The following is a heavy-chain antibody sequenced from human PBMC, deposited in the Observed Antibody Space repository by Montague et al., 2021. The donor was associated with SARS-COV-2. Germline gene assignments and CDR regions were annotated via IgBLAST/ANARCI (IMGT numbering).Heavy chain of an antibody. CDR2: IYYSGST. J-gene: IGHJ6*02. V-gene: IGHV4-39*07. Sequence: SETLSLTCNVSGGVISGRSYYWRWIRQHPGKGLEWIGSIYYSGSTYYNPSLKSRVTISVDTSKNQFSLKLSSVTAADTAVYYCARVGRQQLVRLSGMDVWGQGTTVTVSS. CDR1: GGVISGRSYY. D-gene: IGHD6-13*01. CDR3: ARVGRQQLVRLSGMDV.